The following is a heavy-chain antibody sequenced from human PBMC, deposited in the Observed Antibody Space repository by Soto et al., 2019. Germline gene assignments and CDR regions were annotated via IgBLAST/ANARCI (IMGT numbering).Heavy chain of an antibody. CDR1: GFTFGDYA. Sequence: PGGSLRLSCTASGFTFGDYAMSWFRQAPGKGLEWVGFIRSKAYGGTTEYAASVKGRFTISRDDSKSIAYLQMNSLKTEDTAVYYCTRVRYRSSREDAFDIWGQGTMVTVSS. CDR3: TRVRYRSSREDAFDI. J-gene: IGHJ3*02. V-gene: IGHV3-49*03. CDR2: IRSKAYGGTT. D-gene: IGHD6-13*01.